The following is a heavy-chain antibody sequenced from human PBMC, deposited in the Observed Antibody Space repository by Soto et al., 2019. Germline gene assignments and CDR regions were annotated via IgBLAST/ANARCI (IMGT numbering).Heavy chain of an antibody. D-gene: IGHD5-18*01. CDR3: GRDRGILDTYYGIDV. CDR2: IYYSGST. CDR1: GCSISGYY. Sequence: SETLSLTCTFSGCSISGYYWILIRQPPGKGLEWIGYIYYSGSTNYNPSLKSRVTISVDTSKNQFSLKLSSMTAADTAVYYCGRDRGILDTYYGIDVWGQGTPVTVSS. V-gene: IGHV4-59*12. J-gene: IGHJ6*02.